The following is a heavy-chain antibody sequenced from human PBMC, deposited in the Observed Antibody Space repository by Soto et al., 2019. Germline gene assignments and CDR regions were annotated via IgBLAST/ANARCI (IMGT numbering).Heavy chain of an antibody. J-gene: IGHJ5*02. Sequence: QVQLRESGPGLVKPSQTLSLTCTVSDGSISSGAYYWSWIRQPPGKGLEWIGYIYFSGDTCYNPSPKRRPSISPGTSKNQFFLRLSSVTAADTAVYYCARRFVGGTYPNGFDPWGQGTLVTVSS. CDR2: IYFSGDT. CDR1: DGSISSGAYY. V-gene: IGHV4-30-4*01. CDR3: ARRFVGGTYPNGFDP. D-gene: IGHD6-19*01.